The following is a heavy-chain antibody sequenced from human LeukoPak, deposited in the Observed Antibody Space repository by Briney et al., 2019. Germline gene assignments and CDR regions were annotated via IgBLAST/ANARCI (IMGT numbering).Heavy chain of an antibody. D-gene: IGHD3-22*01. J-gene: IGHJ4*02. CDR3: ARDLNAYYDSSGSLDY. CDR1: GYTLTELS. CDR2: ISAYNGNT. V-gene: IGHV1-18*01. Sequence: ASVKVSCKVSGYTLTELSMHWVRQAPGQGLEWMGWISAYNGNTNYAQKLQGRVTMTTDTSTSTAYMELRSLRSDDTAVYYCARDLNAYYDSSGSLDYWGQGTLVTVSS.